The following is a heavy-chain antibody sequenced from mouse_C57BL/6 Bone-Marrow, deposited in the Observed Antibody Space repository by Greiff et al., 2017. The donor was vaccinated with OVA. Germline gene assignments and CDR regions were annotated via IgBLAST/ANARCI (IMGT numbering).Heavy chain of an antibody. Sequence: QVQLKQSGAELARPGASVKMSCKASGYTFTSYTMHWVKQRPGQGLEWIGYINPSSGYTKYNQKFKDKATLTADTSSNTAYLQLSSLTSEDTAIYYCARSGDPWFAYWGQGTLVTVSA. CDR3: ARSGDPWFAY. V-gene: IGHV1-4*01. CDR2: INPSSGYT. CDR1: GYTFTSYT. J-gene: IGHJ3*01. D-gene: IGHD3-1*01.